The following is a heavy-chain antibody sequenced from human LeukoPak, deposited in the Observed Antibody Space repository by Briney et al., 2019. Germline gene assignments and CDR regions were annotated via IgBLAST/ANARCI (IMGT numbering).Heavy chain of an antibody. Sequence: SQTLSLTCTVSGGSISSGSYYWSWIRQPAGKGLELIGRIYTSGSTNYNPSLKSRVTISVDTTKNQFSLKLSSVTAADTAVYYCARARVGATRNWFDPWGQGTLVTVSS. D-gene: IGHD1-26*01. CDR3: ARARVGATRNWFDP. J-gene: IGHJ5*02. CDR2: IYTSGST. V-gene: IGHV4-61*02. CDR1: GGSISSGSYY.